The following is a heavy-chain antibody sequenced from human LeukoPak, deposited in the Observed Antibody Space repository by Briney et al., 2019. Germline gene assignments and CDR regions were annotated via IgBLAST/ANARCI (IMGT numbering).Heavy chain of an antibody. CDR1: GYTFTSYD. CDR3: ARGRRRSTRIVGAITYYFDY. V-gene: IGHV1-8*01. J-gene: IGHJ4*02. Sequence: ASVKVSCKASGYTFTSYDINWARQATGQGLEWMGWMNPNSGNTGYAQKFQGRVTMTRNTSISTAYMELSSLRSEDTAVYYCARGRRRSTRIVGAITYYFDYWGQGTLVTVSS. CDR2: MNPNSGNT. D-gene: IGHD1-26*01.